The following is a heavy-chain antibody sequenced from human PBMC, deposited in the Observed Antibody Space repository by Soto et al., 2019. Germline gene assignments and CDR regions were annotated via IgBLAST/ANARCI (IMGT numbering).Heavy chain of an antibody. CDR2: IYWDDDT. Sequence: IFSKESGPTLVKPTQTLTLTCIFSGFSFSADGVGVGWIRQPPGKTLEWLALIYWDDDTRYRPSLKSRLTITKDSSKNQVVLTMTNMDPLDTATYYCAHAFGGTSWPNDAFDVWGQGTVVTVSS. J-gene: IGHJ3*01. CDR3: AHAFGGTSWPNDAFDV. CDR1: GFSFSADGVG. V-gene: IGHV2-5*02. D-gene: IGHD3-16*01.